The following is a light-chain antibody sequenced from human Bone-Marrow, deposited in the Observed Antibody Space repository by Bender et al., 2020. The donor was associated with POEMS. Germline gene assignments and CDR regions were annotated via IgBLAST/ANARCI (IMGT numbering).Light chain of an antibody. V-gene: IGLV1-44*01. CDR1: SSNIGTNP. CDR2: INN. J-gene: IGLJ1*01. Sequence: QSVLTQPPSASGTPGQRVTISCSGSSSNIGTNPVNWYQQLPGTAPKLLIYINNQRPSGVPDRFSGSKSGTSASLAISGLQSEDEADYYCAAWEDSLNGYVFGTGTKVTVL. CDR3: AAWEDSLNGYV.